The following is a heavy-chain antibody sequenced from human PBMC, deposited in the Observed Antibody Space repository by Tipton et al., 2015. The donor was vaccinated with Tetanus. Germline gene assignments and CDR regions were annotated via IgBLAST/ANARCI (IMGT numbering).Heavy chain of an antibody. CDR2: IYSGGST. D-gene: IGHD6-13*01. CDR1: GFTVSSNY. J-gene: IGHJ4*02. Sequence: GSLRLSCAASGFTVSSNYMSWVRQAPGKGLEWVSVIYSGGSTYYADSVKGRFTISRDNSKNTLYLQMNSLRAEDTVVYYCAREISSWSDYWGQGTLVTVSS. V-gene: IGHV3-53*01. CDR3: AREISSWSDY.